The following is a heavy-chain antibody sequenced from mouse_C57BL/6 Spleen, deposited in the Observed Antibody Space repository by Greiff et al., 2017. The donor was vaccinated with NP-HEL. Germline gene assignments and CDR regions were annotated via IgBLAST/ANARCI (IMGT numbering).Heavy chain of an antibody. Sequence: EVQVVESGGGLVKPGGSLKLSCAASGFTFSSYAMSWVRQTPEKRLEWVATISDGGSYTYYPDNVKGRFTISRDNAKNNLYLQMSHLKSEDTAMYYCARDRVNWYFDVWGTGTTVTVSS. CDR3: ARDRVNWYFDV. D-gene: IGHD3-1*01. V-gene: IGHV5-4*01. CDR1: GFTFSSYA. CDR2: ISDGGSYT. J-gene: IGHJ1*03.